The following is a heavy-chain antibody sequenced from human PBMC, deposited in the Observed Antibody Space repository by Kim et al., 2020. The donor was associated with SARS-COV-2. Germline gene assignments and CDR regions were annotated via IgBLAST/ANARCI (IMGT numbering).Heavy chain of an antibody. CDR2: INHSGST. CDR3: ARGARFLEWLHYGMDV. V-gene: IGHV4-34*01. D-gene: IGHD3-3*01. J-gene: IGHJ6*02. Sequence: SETLSLTCAVYGGSFSGYYWSWIRQPPGKGLEWIGEINHSGSTNYNPSLKSRVTISVDTSKNQFSLKLSSVTAADTAVYYCARGARFLEWLHYGMDVWGQGTTVTVSS. CDR1: GGSFSGYY.